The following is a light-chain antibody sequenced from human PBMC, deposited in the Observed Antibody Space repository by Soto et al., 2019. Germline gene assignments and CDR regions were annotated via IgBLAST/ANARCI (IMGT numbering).Light chain of an antibody. J-gene: IGLJ3*02. CDR1: SSNLGAGYD. CDR3: QAYDYSLTASV. Sequence: QSVLTQPPSVSGAPGQRVTIPCTGNSSNLGAGYDVHWYQQLPGTAPKLVIYGNRNRPSGVPERFSGSKSGTSASLAITGLQAEDDGDYYGQAYDYSLTASVFGGGTKVTVL. CDR2: GNR. V-gene: IGLV1-40*01.